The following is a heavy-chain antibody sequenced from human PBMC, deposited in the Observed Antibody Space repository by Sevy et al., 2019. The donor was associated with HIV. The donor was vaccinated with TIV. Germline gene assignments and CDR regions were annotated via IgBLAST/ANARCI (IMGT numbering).Heavy chain of an antibody. CDR1: GFTFTTYA. CDR3: AKDFYDSSGYYPMEAFDI. CDR2: LSGSGAST. V-gene: IGHV3-23*01. D-gene: IGHD3-22*01. J-gene: IGHJ3*02. Sequence: GGSLRLCCAASGFTFTTYAMGWVRQAPGKGLKWVSTLSGSGASTYYADSVKGRFTISRDNSKNTLLLQMDSLRAEDTAVYYCAKDFYDSSGYYPMEAFDIWGQGTMVTVSS.